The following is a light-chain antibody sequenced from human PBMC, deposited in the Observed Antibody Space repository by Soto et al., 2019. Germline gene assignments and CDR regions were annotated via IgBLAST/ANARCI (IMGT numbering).Light chain of an antibody. CDR3: QQRSDWPLT. CDR1: QRISSY. V-gene: IGKV3-11*01. CDR2: DAS. J-gene: IGKJ2*01. Sequence: IVLTQSPATLSLSPGERATLSCRASQRISSYLAWYQHKPGQAPRLLLYDASIRTAGIPARFSGSGSGTDFTLNISSLETEDLAVYYCQQRSDWPLTFGRGTKLEIK.